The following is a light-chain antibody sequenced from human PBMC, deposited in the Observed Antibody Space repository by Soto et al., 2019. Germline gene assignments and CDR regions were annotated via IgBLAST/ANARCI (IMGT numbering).Light chain of an antibody. CDR3: QQYNSYS. V-gene: IGKV1-5*01. CDR2: HAS. CDR1: QSISNW. J-gene: IGKJ1*01. Sequence: IQLTQSQSTLPASVGDRVTLTCRARQSISNWLDWYQQKPGTAPKLLFYHASLLETAVPSRFSGNGSGTEFTLTISRLQPGDFAAYYCQQYNSYSFGQGSRVEI.